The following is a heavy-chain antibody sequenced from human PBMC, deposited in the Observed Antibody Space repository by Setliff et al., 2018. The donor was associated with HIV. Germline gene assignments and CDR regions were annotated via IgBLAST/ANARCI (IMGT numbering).Heavy chain of an antibody. V-gene: IGHV4-61*09. CDR3: AKQYCGGDCYSDSYYCMDV. CDR1: GGSISSGHYY. J-gene: IGHJ6*03. Sequence: SETLSLTCTVSGGSISSGHYYWSWIRQPAGKVLEWIGNIYSSGSTNYNPSLKSRVTISGDTSKNQFSLKLSSVTAADTAVYYCAKQYCGGDCYSDSYYCMDVWGKGTTVTVSS. CDR2: IYSSGST. D-gene: IGHD2-21*01.